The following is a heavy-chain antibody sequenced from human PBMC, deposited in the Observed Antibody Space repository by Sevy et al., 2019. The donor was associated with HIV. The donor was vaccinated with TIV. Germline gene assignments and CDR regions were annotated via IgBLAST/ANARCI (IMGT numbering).Heavy chain of an antibody. CDR1: GYNFNNYY. CDR3: ARGDGTGRCFDS. D-gene: IGHD1-26*01. Sequence: ASVKVSCKASGYNFNNYYIHWVRQAPGQGLQGMGVIKPTSSSTYYPPKFQGRVTMTRDTSTGTVSLDLSSLRSEDTAVYYCARGDGTGRCFDSWGQGTLVTVSS. CDR2: IKPTSSST. J-gene: IGHJ4*02. V-gene: IGHV1-46*02.